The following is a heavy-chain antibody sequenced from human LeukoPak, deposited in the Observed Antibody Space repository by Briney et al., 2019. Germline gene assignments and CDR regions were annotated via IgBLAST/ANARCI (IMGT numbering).Heavy chain of an antibody. CDR2: ISGDGFFTT. CDR1: GFDFYNFA. V-gene: IGHV3-23*01. Sequence: PGGSLTLSCAASGFDFYNFALSWVRQAPGRGLEWVSVISGDGFFTTKYAASAKGRFTISRDNSKNTLYLQMNSLRAEDTAVYYCAKDPLRSGYCGLGLDYWGQGTLVTVSS. D-gene: IGHD3-3*01. CDR3: AKDPLRSGYCGLGLDY. J-gene: IGHJ4*02.